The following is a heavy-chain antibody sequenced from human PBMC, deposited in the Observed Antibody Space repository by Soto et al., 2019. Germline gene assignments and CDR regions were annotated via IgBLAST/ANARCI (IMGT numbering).Heavy chain of an antibody. CDR1: GFPFSSYA. Sequence: GGSLRLSCAASGFPFSSYAMNWVRQAPGKGLEWVSIISGSGGSTYYADSVKGRFTISRDNSKNTLYLQMNSLRAEDTAVYYCAKDYGDYWYYFDYWGQGTLVTVSS. CDR3: AKDYGDYWYYFDY. J-gene: IGHJ4*02. D-gene: IGHD4-17*01. CDR2: ISGSGGST. V-gene: IGHV3-23*01.